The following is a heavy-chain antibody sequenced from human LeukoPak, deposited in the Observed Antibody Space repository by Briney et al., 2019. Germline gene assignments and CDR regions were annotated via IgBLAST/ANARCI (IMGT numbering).Heavy chain of an antibody. CDR1: GGTFSSYA. Sequence: GASVKDSCKASGGTFSSYAISWVRQAPGQRLEWIRGIIPIFATANYAQKFPVRVTTTAAAYTSSAYMELSSLRSEATAVYYCASNEHCSSTSCPVDYWSQGTLVTVSS. CDR3: ASNEHCSSTSCPVDY. V-gene: IGHV1-69*13. J-gene: IGHJ4*02. CDR2: IIPIFATA. D-gene: IGHD2-2*01.